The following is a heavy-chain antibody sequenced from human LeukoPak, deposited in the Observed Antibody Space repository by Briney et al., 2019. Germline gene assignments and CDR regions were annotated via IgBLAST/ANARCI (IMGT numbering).Heavy chain of an antibody. CDR1: GYTFTGYN. Sequence: GPSVRASSKASGYTFTGYNMHGVRQAPGQGLGWMGGINPNSGGTNYAQKFQGRVTMTRDTSISTAYMELSRLRSDDTAVYYCESSGGNYWDFDYWGQGTLVAVSS. CDR3: ESSGGNYWDFDY. J-gene: IGHJ4*02. CDR2: INPNSGGT. D-gene: IGHD4-23*01. V-gene: IGHV1-2*02.